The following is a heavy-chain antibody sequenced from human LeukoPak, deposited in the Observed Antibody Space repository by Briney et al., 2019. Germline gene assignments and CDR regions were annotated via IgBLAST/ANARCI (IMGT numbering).Heavy chain of an antibody. J-gene: IGHJ6*03. CDR2: MNPNSGNT. CDR3: ARLPLYYDSSGYYLRRGDYYMDV. D-gene: IGHD3-22*01. V-gene: IGHV1-8*01. CDR1: GYTFTSYD. Sequence: ASVKVSCKASGYTFTSYDINWVRQATGQGLEWMGWMNPNSGNTGYAQKFQGRVTMTRNTSISTAYMELSSLRSEDTAVYYCARLPLYYDSSGYYLRRGDYYMDVWGKGTTVTVSS.